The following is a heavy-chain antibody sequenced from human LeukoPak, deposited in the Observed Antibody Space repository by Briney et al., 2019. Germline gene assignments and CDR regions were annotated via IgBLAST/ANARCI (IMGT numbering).Heavy chain of an antibody. CDR1: GYPISSAYY. CDR3: ARHSTQVVGLFDC. CDR2: IYYSGTT. V-gene: IGHV4-38-2*01. D-gene: IGHD3-22*01. Sequence: SETLSLTCAVSGYPISSAYYWGRIRQPPGKGLEWIGSIYYSGTTYYTPSLKSRVTISVDTSKNLFSLKLTSVTAADTAVYYCARHSTQVVGLFDCWGQGTLVTISS. J-gene: IGHJ4*02.